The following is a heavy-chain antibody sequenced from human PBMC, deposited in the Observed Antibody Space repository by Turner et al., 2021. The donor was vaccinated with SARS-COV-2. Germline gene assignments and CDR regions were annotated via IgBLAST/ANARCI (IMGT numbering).Heavy chain of an antibody. CDR3: AEFDGALYLNYQMDV. Sequence: ETQLLESGGGLVQLGGSVILSCAAPGFTVHNCAMTWVRQAPEKVLECVASLTGRYCNTYYAGSVKSRFTNSRDKSKNTLFLQRNRLRAVDTAIYDCAEFDGALYLNYQMDVWGQGTTVTVSS. D-gene: IGHD1-7*01. CDR1: GFTVHNCA. J-gene: IGHJ6*02. CDR2: LTGRYCNT. V-gene: IGHV3-23*01.